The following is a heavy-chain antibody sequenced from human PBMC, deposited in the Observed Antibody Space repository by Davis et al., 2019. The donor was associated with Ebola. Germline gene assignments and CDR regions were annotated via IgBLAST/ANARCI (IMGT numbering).Heavy chain of an antibody. Sequence: MPSETLSLTCAVYGGSFSGYYWSWIRQPPGKGLEWIGEINHSGSTNYNPSLKSRVTISVDTSKNQFSLKLSSVTAADTAVYYCATVRPGDYPFDYWGQGTLVTVSP. D-gene: IGHD4-17*01. CDR3: ATVRPGDYPFDY. J-gene: IGHJ4*02. CDR1: GGSFSGYY. V-gene: IGHV4-34*01. CDR2: INHSGST.